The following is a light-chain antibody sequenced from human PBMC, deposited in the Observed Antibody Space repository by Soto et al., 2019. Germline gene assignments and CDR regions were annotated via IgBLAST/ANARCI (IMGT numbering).Light chain of an antibody. Sequence: QSALTQPASVSGSPGQSITISCTGTSSDVGGFNYVSWYQHHPGKAPKLMIYDVSNRPSGVSDRFFGSKSASTASLTISGLQAEDDADYYCSSHSSTNTPVVFGGGTKLTVL. CDR3: SSHSSTNTPVV. J-gene: IGLJ2*01. V-gene: IGLV2-14*03. CDR1: SSDVGGFNY. CDR2: DVS.